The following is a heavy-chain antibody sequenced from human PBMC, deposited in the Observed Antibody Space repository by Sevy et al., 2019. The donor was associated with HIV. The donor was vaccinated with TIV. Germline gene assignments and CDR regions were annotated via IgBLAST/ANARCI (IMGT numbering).Heavy chain of an antibody. V-gene: IGHV3-7*01. D-gene: IGHD3-16*01. CDR2: IKNDGTEK. J-gene: IGHJ4*02. Sequence: GGSLRLSCAASGFTFSSFWMACVRQTPGKGLEWVANIKNDGTEKYYVDSVKGRHTISRDNANNSLYLQMNRLRADDTAIYYCARDPGWGAIDYWGQGILVTVSS. CDR3: ARDPGWGAIDY. CDR1: GFTFSSFW.